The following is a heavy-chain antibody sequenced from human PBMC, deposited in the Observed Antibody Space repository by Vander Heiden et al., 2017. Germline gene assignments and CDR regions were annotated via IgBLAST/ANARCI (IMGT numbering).Heavy chain of an antibody. D-gene: IGHD6-13*01. CDR3: ARIYTSRQYYFDY. J-gene: IGHJ4*02. CDR1: YSPLSSGYT. CDR2: NHYSGSA. V-gene: IGHV4-38-2*01. Sequence: QVQLQESGPGLVKPSETLSLTCAVSYSPLSSGYTWGWIRQAPGKGLEWIGSNHYSGSAFYNPSLKSRVTISVDTSKNQFSLRLISVTAADTAVYYCARIYTSRQYYFDYWGQGALVTVSS.